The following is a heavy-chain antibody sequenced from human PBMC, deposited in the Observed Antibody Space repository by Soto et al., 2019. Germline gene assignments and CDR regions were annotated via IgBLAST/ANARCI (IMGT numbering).Heavy chain of an antibody. J-gene: IGHJ4*02. D-gene: IGHD6-19*01. V-gene: IGHV4-59*01. CDR3: ARSPQYSSGWYGGFDY. Sequence: SETLSLTCDVSGDFLTTYYWNWIRQSPGKGLEWIGYIFYGGHTNYNPSLRGRATISVDTSKNQFSLKLSSVTAADTAVYYCARSPQYSSGWYGGFDYWGKGTLVTICS. CDR2: IFYGGHT. CDR1: GDFLTTYY.